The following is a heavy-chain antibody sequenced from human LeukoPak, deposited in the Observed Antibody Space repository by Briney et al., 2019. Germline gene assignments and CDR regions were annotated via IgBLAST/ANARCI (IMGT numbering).Heavy chain of an antibody. J-gene: IGHJ4*02. CDR1: GFTFSSYG. CDR2: IWYDGSNI. V-gene: IGHV3-33*01. Sequence: GGSLRLSCAASGFTFSSYGMHWVRQAPGKGLEGLAVIWYDGSNIYYADPVKGRFAISRDNSKNTLYLQINSLRAEDTAVYYCARARNDYDTSSFSALDYWGQGTLVTVSS. CDR3: ARARNDYDTSSFSALDY. D-gene: IGHD3-22*01.